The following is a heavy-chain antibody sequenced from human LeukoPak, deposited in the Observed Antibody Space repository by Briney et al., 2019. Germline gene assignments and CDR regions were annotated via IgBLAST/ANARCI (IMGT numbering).Heavy chain of an antibody. CDR1: GYTFTSYD. D-gene: IGHD3-3*01. V-gene: IGHV1-8*01. J-gene: IGHJ6*03. CDR3: ARGDWEVIITQYYMDV. CDR2: MNPNSGNT. Sequence: ASVKVSCKASGYTFTSYDINWVRQATGQGLEWMGWMNPNSGNTGYAQKFQGRVTMTRNTSISTAYMEMSSLRSEDTAVYYCARGDWEVIITQYYMDVWGKGTTVNVSS.